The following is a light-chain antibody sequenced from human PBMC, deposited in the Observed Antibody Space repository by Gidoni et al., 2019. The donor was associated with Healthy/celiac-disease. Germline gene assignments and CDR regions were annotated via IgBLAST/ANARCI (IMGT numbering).Light chain of an antibody. CDR3: AAWDDSLSGRV. Sequence: ASGTPGQRVTISCSGSSSNIGSNYVYWYQQLPGTAPKLLIYRNNQRPSGVPDRFSGSKSGTSASLAISGLRSEDEADYYCAAWDDSLSGRVFGGGTKLTVL. J-gene: IGLJ2*01. V-gene: IGLV1-47*01. CDR1: SSNIGSNY. CDR2: RNN.